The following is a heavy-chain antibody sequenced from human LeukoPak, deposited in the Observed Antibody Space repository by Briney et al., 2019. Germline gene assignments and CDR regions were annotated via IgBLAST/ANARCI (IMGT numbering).Heavy chain of an antibody. V-gene: IGHV3-30-3*01. Sequence: GRSLRLSCAASGFTFSSYALHWVRQAPGKGLEWVAVIPYDGSNKYYADSVKGRFTISRDNSKNTLYLQMNSLRAEDTAVYYCARDTGPTYYYNSSGYYHPDYWGQGTQVTVSS. D-gene: IGHD3-22*01. CDR3: ARDTGPTYYYNSSGYYHPDY. CDR1: GFTFSSYA. CDR2: IPYDGSNK. J-gene: IGHJ4*02.